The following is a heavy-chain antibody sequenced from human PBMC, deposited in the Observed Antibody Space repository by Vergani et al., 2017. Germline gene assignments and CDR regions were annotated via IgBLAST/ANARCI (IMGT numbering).Heavy chain of an antibody. J-gene: IGHJ4*02. D-gene: IGHD3-3*01. CDR3: AGTEYYDFWSGYLLDY. V-gene: IGHV1-58*01. CDR1: GFTFTSSA. CDR2: IVVGSGNT. Sequence: QMQLVQSGPEVKKPGTSVKVSCKASGFTFTSSAVQWVRQARGQRLEWIGWIVVGSGNTNYAQKFQERVTITRDMSTSTAYMELSSLRSEDTAVYYCAGTEYYDFWSGYLLDYWGQGTLVTVSS.